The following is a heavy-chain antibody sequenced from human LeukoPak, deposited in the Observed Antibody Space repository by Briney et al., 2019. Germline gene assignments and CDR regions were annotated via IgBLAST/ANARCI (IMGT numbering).Heavy chain of an antibody. CDR1: GFTFSSYE. CDR3: ARAPYSSGWCFDY. D-gene: IGHD6-19*01. V-gene: IGHV3-48*03. J-gene: IGHJ4*02. Sequence: GGSLRLSCAASGFTFSSYEMNWVRQAPGKGLEWVSYISSSGSTIYYADSVKGRFTISRDNAKNSLYLQMNSLRAEDTAVYYCARAPYSSGWCFDYWGQGTLVTVSS. CDR2: ISSSGSTI.